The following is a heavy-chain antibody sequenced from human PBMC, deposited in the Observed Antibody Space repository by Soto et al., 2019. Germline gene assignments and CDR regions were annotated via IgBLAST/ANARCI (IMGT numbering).Heavy chain of an antibody. Sequence: GGSLRLSCAASGFTFSTYSMSWVRQAPGKGLEWVSAISGGGGDSTYYADSVKGRLIISRDNAKNSLYLQMISLRVEDTAMYYCVRGDYHDTTGPFSDAFDIWGQGTMVTVSS. D-gene: IGHD3-22*01. CDR1: GFTFSTYS. CDR3: VRGDYHDTTGPFSDAFDI. CDR2: ISGGGGDST. V-gene: IGHV3-21*01. J-gene: IGHJ3*02.